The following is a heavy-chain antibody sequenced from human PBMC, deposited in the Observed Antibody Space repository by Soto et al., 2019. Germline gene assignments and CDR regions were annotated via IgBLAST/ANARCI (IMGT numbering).Heavy chain of an antibody. CDR2: IKQDGSEE. J-gene: IGHJ4*02. D-gene: IGHD3-16*02. Sequence: EVQLVESGGGLVQPGGSLRLSCVASGFTFSSYWMTWVRQAPGKGLEWVANIKQDGSEENYVDSVKGRFTISRDNAKNSLYRQMTSLRAEDTAVYYCARGAFPTWGSYPRDYWGQGTLVTVSS. CDR1: GFTFSSYW. CDR3: ARGAFPTWGSYPRDY. V-gene: IGHV3-7*04.